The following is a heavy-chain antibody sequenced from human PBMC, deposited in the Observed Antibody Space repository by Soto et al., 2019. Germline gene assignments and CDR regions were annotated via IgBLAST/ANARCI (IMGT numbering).Heavy chain of an antibody. D-gene: IGHD3-22*01. Sequence: PGGSLRLSCAASGFSFSNYRMHWVRQAPGKGLKWVAAISNDGNNKYYAGSVKGRFTISRDNSKGTLYLQMNSLRAEDTAVYYCARVGYYYAVDYWGQGSLVTVSS. J-gene: IGHJ4*02. CDR2: ISNDGNNK. V-gene: IGHV3-30-3*01. CDR1: GFSFSNYR. CDR3: ARVGYYYAVDY.